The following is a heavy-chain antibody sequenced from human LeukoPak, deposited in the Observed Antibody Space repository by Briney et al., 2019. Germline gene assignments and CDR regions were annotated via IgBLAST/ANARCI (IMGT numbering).Heavy chain of an antibody. Sequence: PGGSLRLSCVASGFSFSSYGMHWVREAPGKGLEWVTFIRYDGTYKYYADSVKGRFTISRDDSRNMLFLQMSSLRAEDTAVYYCARELGIAVAGTPDFDYWGQGTLVTVSS. CDR2: IRYDGTYK. V-gene: IGHV3-30*02. CDR3: ARELGIAVAGTPDFDY. D-gene: IGHD6-19*01. CDR1: GFSFSSYG. J-gene: IGHJ4*02.